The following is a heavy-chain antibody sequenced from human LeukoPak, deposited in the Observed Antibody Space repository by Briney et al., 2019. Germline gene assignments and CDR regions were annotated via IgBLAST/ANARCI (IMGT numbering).Heavy chain of an antibody. V-gene: IGHV3-23*01. D-gene: IGHD4-17*01. CDR2: ISDQT. J-gene: IGHJ4*02. CDR3: AKGQASVTYKYFFDY. Sequence: GGSLRLSCVVSGFTFSIYAKAWVRQAPGKGLEWVSGISDQTYYTGSVRGRFTISRDNSKNTLYLQMNSLRAEDTAVYYCAKGQASVTYKYFFDYWGQGTLVTVSS. CDR1: GFTFSIYA.